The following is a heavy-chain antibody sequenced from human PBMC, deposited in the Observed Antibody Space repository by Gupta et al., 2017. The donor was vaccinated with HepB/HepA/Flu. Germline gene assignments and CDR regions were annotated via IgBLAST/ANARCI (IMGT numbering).Heavy chain of an antibody. J-gene: IGHJ4*02. CDR1: GGSISGNTYY. CDR3: AGPMYSSTWYYFYY. V-gene: IGHV4-39*01. CDR2: IFYSGNT. Sequence: QLQLQESGPGLVKPSETLSLTCTVSGGSISGNTYYWGWIRQPPGKGLEWIGTIFYSGNTYYNPSLKSRVTMSVDTSKNQFSLNLNSVTAADTAVYYCAGPMYSSTWYYFYYWGQGTLVTVSS. D-gene: IGHD2/OR15-2a*01.